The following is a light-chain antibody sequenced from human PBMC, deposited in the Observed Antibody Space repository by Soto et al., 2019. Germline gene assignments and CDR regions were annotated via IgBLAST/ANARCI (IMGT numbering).Light chain of an antibody. J-gene: IGKJ4*01. Sequence: DVVLTQSPLSLPVTLGQPASISCRSSQSLLYSDGNTYLSWFQQRPGQSPRRLIYQVSNRDSGVPDRFSGSGSGTDFTLTISRVEAEDFGVDYCMQATHWPLTFGGGTKVETK. V-gene: IGKV2-30*01. CDR1: QSLLYSDGNTY. CDR3: MQATHWPLT. CDR2: QVS.